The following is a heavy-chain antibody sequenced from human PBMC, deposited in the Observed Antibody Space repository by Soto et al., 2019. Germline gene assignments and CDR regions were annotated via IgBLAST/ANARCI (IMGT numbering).Heavy chain of an antibody. Sequence: GGSLRLSCAASGFTFSSYWMSWVRQAPGKGLEWVANIKQDGSEKYYVDSVKGRFTISRDNAKNSLYLQMNSLRAEDMAVYYCASWSSGFWSIYYYYMDVWGKGTTVTVSS. CDR1: GFTFSSYW. V-gene: IGHV3-7*01. CDR3: ASWSSGFWSIYYYYMDV. CDR2: IKQDGSEK. D-gene: IGHD3-3*01. J-gene: IGHJ6*03.